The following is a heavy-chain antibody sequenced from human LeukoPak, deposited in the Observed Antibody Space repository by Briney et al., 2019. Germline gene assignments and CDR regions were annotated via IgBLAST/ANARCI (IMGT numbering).Heavy chain of an antibody. Sequence: SETLSLTCTVSGASISSYYWSWIRQPAGKGLEWIGRIYTSGSTNYNPSLKSRVTISVDTSKNQFSLKLSSVTAADTAVYYCARDHSSGWYQWFDPWGQGTLVTVSS. CDR3: ARDHSSGWYQWFDP. J-gene: IGHJ5*02. CDR1: GASISSYY. V-gene: IGHV4-4*07. CDR2: IYTSGST. D-gene: IGHD6-19*01.